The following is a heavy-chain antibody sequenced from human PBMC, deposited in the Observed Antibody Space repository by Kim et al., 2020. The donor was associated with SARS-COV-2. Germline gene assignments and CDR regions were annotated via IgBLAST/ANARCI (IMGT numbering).Heavy chain of an antibody. CDR2: IKQDGSEK. D-gene: IGHD3-10*01. CDR1: GFTFSNHW. CDR3: RGSGRSDGFDY. V-gene: IGHV3-7*05. J-gene: IGHJ4*02. Sequence: GGSLRLSCVTSGFTFSNHWMSWCRQSPGKGLKGVANIKQDGSEKYYVDSVKGRFTISRDNAKNSLYLQMDSLRAEDTAVYYCRGSGRSDGFDYWGQGTLVTVSS.